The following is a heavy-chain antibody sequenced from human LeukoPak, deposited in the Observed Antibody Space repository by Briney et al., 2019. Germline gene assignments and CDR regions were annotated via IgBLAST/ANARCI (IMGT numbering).Heavy chain of an antibody. J-gene: IGHJ5*02. Sequence: PSETLSLTCTVSGGSISSYYWSWIRQPPGKGLEWIGYIYYSGSTNYNPSLKSRVTISVDTSKNQFSLKLSSVTAADTAVYYCARDGLLAAAGYNWFDPWGQGTLVTVSS. V-gene: IGHV4-59*01. CDR1: GGSISSYY. CDR2: IYYSGST. CDR3: ARDGLLAAAGYNWFDP. D-gene: IGHD6-13*01.